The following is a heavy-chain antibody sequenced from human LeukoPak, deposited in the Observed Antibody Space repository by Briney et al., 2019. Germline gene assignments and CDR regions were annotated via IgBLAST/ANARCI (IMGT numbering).Heavy chain of an antibody. V-gene: IGHV3-43*01. CDR3: AKEPLSGYSGYGGVGIDY. CDR1: GFTFDDYT. CDR2: ISWDGGST. Sequence: GGSLRLSCAASGFTFDDYTMHWVRQAPGKGLEWVSLISWDGGSTYYADSVKGRFTISRDNSKNSLYLQMNSLRTEDTALYYCAKEPLSGYSGYGGVGIDYWGQGTLVTVSS. J-gene: IGHJ4*02. D-gene: IGHD5-12*01.